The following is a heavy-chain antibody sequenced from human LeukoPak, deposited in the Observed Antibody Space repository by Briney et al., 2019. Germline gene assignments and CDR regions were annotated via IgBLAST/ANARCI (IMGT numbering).Heavy chain of an antibody. V-gene: IGHV1-69*01. CDR1: GGTFSSYA. CDR2: IIPIFDTS. J-gene: IGHJ2*01. CDR3: ARVPYGDWYFDL. Sequence: SVKVSCKASGGTFSSYAITWVRQAPGQGLEWMGGIIPIFDTSNYAQKFQGRVTFTSDDSTSTAYMELSSLRSEDTAVYYCARVPYGDWYFDLWGRGTLVTVSS. D-gene: IGHD4-17*01.